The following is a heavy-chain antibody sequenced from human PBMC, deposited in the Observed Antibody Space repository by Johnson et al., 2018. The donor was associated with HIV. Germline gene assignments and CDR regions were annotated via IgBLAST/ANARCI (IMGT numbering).Heavy chain of an antibody. CDR1: GFTFSSYA. CDR3: ARDPSAGEQLDDAFDI. CDR2: ISYDGSNK. J-gene: IGHJ3*02. Sequence: QVQLVESGGGMVQPGRSLRLSCAASGFTFSSYAMHWVRQAPGKGLEWVAVISYDGSNKYYADSVKGRFTISRDNSKDTLYLQMNSLRAEDTAVYYCARDPSAGEQLDDAFDIWGQGTMVTVSS. D-gene: IGHD6-6*01. V-gene: IGHV3-30-3*01.